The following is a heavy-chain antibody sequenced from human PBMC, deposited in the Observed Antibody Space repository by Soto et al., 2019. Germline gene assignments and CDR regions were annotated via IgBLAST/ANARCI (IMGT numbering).Heavy chain of an antibody. V-gene: IGHV3-48*02. CDR3: ARDLSYAFDY. D-gene: IGHD1-26*01. CDR1: GFIFTSYS. Sequence: EVQLVESGGGFVQPGGTLRLSCAASGFIFTSYSMNWVRQAPGKGLEWLSYIRIDSNHIGYADSVRGRFTISSDIAKNSLYLQMNSLRDEDTAVYYCARDLSYAFDYWGQGTLVTVSS. CDR2: IRIDSNHI. J-gene: IGHJ4*02.